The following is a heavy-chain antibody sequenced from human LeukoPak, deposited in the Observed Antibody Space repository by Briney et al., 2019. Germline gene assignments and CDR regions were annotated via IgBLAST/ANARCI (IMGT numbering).Heavy chain of an antibody. CDR1: GYTLTSYG. V-gene: IGHV1-18*04. CDR3: ARRYYDILTGYYDY. Sequence: ASVKVSCKASGYTLTSYGISWVRQAPGQGLEWMGWISAYNGNTNYAQKLQGRVTMTTDTSTSTAYMELRSLRSDDTAVYYCARRYYDILTGYYDYWGQGTLVTVSS. D-gene: IGHD3-9*01. J-gene: IGHJ4*02. CDR2: ISAYNGNT.